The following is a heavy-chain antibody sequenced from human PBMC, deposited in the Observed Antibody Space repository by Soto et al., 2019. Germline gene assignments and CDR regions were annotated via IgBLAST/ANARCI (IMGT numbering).Heavy chain of an antibody. Sequence: EVQLVQSGAEVKKPGESLKISCKDSGKTLIYHWIAWVRQMPGKGLEWMGIIYPGDSDARYSPSFAGQVTISVDKSITTAYLHWSSLEASDSAMYYCARQGDMAATPADAFDIWGQGTMVTICS. CDR2: IYPGDSDA. D-gene: IGHD6-19*01. V-gene: IGHV5-51*01. J-gene: IGHJ3*02. CDR1: GKTLIYHW. CDR3: ARQGDMAATPADAFDI.